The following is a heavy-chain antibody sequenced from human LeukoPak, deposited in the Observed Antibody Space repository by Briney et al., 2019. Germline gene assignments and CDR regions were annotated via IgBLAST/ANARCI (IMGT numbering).Heavy chain of an antibody. V-gene: IGHV3-23*01. CDR2: IGASGDGT. D-gene: IGHD5-18*01. CDR3: AKGPVGYTYGPSPLNY. J-gene: IGHJ4*02. CDR1: DFTFSNYA. Sequence: PGGSLRLSCAASDFTFSNYAMTWFRQAPGKGLEWVSSIGASGDGTFNADSVKGRFTISRDNSKNTLYLQMSSLRADHTAVYYCAKGPVGYTYGPSPLNYWGQGTLVTVSS.